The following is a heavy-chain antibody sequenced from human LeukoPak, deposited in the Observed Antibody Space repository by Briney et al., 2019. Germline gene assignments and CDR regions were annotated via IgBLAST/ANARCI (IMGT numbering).Heavy chain of an antibody. V-gene: IGHV3-23*01. D-gene: IGHD6-19*01. CDR1: GFTFSSYT. CDR2: VSGSGGNI. J-gene: IGHJ4*02. CDR3: AREGSGWYLDY. Sequence: PGGSLRLSCAASGFTFSSYTMSWVRQAPGKGLEWVSGVSGSGGNIHYADSVKGRFTISRDNSKNTLYLQMNSLRAEDTAVYYCAREGSGWYLDYWGQGSLVTVSS.